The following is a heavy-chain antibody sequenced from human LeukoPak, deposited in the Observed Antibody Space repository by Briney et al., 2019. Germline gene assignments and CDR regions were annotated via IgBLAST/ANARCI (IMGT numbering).Heavy chain of an antibody. Sequence: GGSLRLSCAASGFTFSSYWMSWVRQAPGKGLEWVANIKQDGSEKYYVDSVKGRFTISRDNAKNSLYLQMNSLRAEDTAVYYCARRGVPAAMSTYYSDYWGQGTLVTVSS. CDR3: ARRGVPAAMSTYYSDY. CDR2: IKQDGSEK. J-gene: IGHJ4*02. V-gene: IGHV3-7*01. D-gene: IGHD2-2*01. CDR1: GFTFSSYW.